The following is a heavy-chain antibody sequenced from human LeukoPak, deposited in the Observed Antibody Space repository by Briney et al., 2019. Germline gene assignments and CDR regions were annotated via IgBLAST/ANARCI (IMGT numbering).Heavy chain of an antibody. CDR1: GGSISSSGYY. CDR3: ARHEYSGSYYGLSWFDP. V-gene: IGHV4-39*01. Sequence: TSETLSLTCTVSGGSISSSGYYWGWIRQPPGKGLEWIASIYYSGSTYYNPSLKSRFTISVDTSTNQLSLKLSSLTAADTAVYYCARHEYSGSYYGLSWFDPWGQGTLVTVSS. J-gene: IGHJ5*02. D-gene: IGHD1-26*01. CDR2: IYYSGST.